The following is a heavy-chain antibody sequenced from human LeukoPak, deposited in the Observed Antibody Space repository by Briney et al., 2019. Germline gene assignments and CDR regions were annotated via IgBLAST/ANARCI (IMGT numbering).Heavy chain of an antibody. Sequence: SETLSLTCTVSGGSISSVSYYWSWIRQPAGKGLEWSGRIYTSGSTNYNPSLESRVTISVDTSKNQFSLKLSSVTAADTAVYYCAAVVVPAATGYYGMDVWGQGTTVTVSS. J-gene: IGHJ6*02. CDR1: GGSISSVSYY. D-gene: IGHD2-2*01. CDR2: IYTSGST. V-gene: IGHV4-61*02. CDR3: AAVVVPAATGYYGMDV.